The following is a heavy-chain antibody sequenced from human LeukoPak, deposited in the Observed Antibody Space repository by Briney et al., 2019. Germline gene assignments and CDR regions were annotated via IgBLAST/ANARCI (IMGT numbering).Heavy chain of an antibody. CDR3: ARGPYYDFWSGYYDAFDI. CDR1: GGSISSSSHY. J-gene: IGHJ3*02. Sequence: SETLSLTCTVSGGSISSSSHYWGWICQPPGKGLEWIGSIYYSGSTYYNPSLKSRVTISVDRSKNQFSLKLSSVTAADTAVYYCARGPYYDFWSGYYDAFDIWGQGTMVTVSS. D-gene: IGHD3-3*01. V-gene: IGHV4-39*07. CDR2: IYYSGST.